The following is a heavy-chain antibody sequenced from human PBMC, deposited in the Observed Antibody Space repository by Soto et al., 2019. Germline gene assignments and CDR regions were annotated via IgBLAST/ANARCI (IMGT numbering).Heavy chain of an antibody. J-gene: IGHJ4*02. V-gene: IGHV3-74*03. CDR3: ARAAAFNSGGNSGFDC. D-gene: IGHD3-3*02. CDR2: IRSDGSDT. CDR1: GFTFSSDW. Sequence: DVQLVESGGGLVQPGGSLRLSCVASGFTFSSDWMHWVRKAPGKGLVWVAHIRSDGSDTKYADSVKGRFTISRDNAKNSVYLQMNSLRAEDTAVYHCARAAAFNSGGNSGFDCWGQGTLVTVSS.